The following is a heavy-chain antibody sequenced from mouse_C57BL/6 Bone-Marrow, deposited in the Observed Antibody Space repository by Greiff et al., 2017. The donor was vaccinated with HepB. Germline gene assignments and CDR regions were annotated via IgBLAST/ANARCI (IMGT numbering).Heavy chain of an antibody. CDR3: ARFLYYDYDSFAY. CDR1: GYTFTSYW. CDR2: INPSSGYT. V-gene: IGHV1-7*01. J-gene: IGHJ3*01. D-gene: IGHD2-4*01. Sequence: VQVVESGAELAKPGASVKLSCKASGYTFTSYWMHWVKQRPGQGLEWIGYINPSSGYTKYNQKFKDKATLTADKSSSTAYMQLSSLTYEDSAVYYCARFLYYDYDSFAYWGQGTLVTVSA.